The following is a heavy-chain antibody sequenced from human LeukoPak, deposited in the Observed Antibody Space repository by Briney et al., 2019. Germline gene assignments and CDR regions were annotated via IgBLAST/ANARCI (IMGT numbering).Heavy chain of an antibody. D-gene: IGHD6-19*01. J-gene: IGHJ4*02. CDR2: INAGNGNT. V-gene: IGHV1-3*01. Sequence: ASVKVSCTASGYTFTSYAMHWVRQAPGQRLEWMGWINAGNGNTKYSQKFQGRVTITRDTSASTAYMELSSLRSEDTAVYYCARGGRQWLVHFDYWGQGTLVTVSS. CDR1: GYTFTSYA. CDR3: ARGGRQWLVHFDY.